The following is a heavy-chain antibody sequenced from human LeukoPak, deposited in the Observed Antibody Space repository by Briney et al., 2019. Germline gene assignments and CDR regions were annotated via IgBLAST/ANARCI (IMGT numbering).Heavy chain of an antibody. CDR3: ASSEAPDYGDYEGAFDY. J-gene: IGHJ4*02. D-gene: IGHD4-17*01. V-gene: IGHV3-21*04. Sequence: GGSLRLSCAASGFTFSSYSMNWVRQAPGKGLEWVSSISSSSYIYYADSVKGRFTISRDNAKNSLYLQMNSLRAEDTAVYYCASSEAPDYGDYEGAFDYWGQGTLVTVSS. CDR1: GFTFSSYS. CDR2: ISSSSYI.